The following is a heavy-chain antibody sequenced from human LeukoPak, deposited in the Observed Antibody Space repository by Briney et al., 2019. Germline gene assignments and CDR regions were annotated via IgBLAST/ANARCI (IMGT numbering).Heavy chain of an antibody. Sequence: GGSLRLSCAASGFTFSSYGMHWVRQAPGKGLEWVAVISYDGSNKYYADSVKGRFTISRDNSKNTLYLQMNSLRAEDTAVYYCEAQKSSPPTVGYWGQGTLVTVSS. CDR2: ISYDGSNK. D-gene: IGHD6-13*01. CDR1: GFTFSSYG. V-gene: IGHV3-30*03. CDR3: EAQKSSPPTVGY. J-gene: IGHJ4*02.